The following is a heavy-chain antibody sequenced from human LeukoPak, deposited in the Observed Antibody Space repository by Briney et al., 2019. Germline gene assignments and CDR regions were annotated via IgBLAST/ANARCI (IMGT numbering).Heavy chain of an antibody. J-gene: IGHJ5*02. CDR1: GFTFSSYS. CDR3: ASLYCSRGSCAFDV. D-gene: IGHD2-15*01. V-gene: IGHV3-66*01. CDR2: IYSGGST. Sequence: GGSLRLSCAASGFTFSSYSMNWVRQAPGKGLEWVSIIYSGGSTDYADSVKGRFTISKDNSKNTVFLQMNSLRAEDTAMYYCASLYCSRGSCAFDVWGQGTLVTVSS.